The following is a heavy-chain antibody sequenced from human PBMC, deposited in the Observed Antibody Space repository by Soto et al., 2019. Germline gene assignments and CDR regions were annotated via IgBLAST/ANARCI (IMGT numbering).Heavy chain of an antibody. CDR3: ARENLSFGSALDV. J-gene: IGHJ6*02. D-gene: IGHD3-3*01. Sequence: GGSLRLSCAASGFRFDDYNMHWVRQAPGKGLEWVSLITWNGGNTYYADSVKGRFTISRDGTTQSVFLQMTSLKREDTGLYYCARENLSFGSALDVWGQGT. V-gene: IGHV3-43*01. CDR2: ITWNGGNT. CDR1: GFRFDDYN.